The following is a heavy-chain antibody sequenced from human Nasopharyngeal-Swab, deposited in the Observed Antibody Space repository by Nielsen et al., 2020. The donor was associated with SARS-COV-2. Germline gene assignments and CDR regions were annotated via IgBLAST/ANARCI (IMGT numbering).Heavy chain of an antibody. CDR3: ARDVEEWLVVPSLSFDH. J-gene: IGHJ4*02. CDR2: ISIYNADR. D-gene: IGHD5-18*01. Sequence: WVRQAPGQGLEWMGWISIYNADRNYAEKFQGRVSMTTDTSTTTAFMELTSLRSDDTAVYYCARDVEEWLVVPSLSFDHWGQGTLVTLSS. V-gene: IGHV1-18*01.